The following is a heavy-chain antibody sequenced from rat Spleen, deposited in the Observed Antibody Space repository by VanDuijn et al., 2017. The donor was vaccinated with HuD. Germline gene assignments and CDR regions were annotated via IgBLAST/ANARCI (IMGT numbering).Heavy chain of an antibody. CDR3: ATPYYDGTYYYDWFAY. Sequence: EVRLVESGGGLVRPGGSLKVSCEASGFIFRNYDMAWVRQAPTKGLEWVASIPNGGPNTYYSDSVKDRFTISRDNAKSTLYLQMDSLRSEDTATYYCATPYYDGTYYYDWFAYWGQGTLVTVSS. J-gene: IGHJ3*01. CDR1: GFIFRNYD. CDR2: IPNGGPNT. D-gene: IGHD1-12*02. V-gene: IGHV5-25*01.